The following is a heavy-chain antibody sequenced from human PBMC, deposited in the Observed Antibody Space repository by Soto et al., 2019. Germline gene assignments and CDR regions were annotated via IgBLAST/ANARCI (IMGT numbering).Heavy chain of an antibody. CDR1: GYTFTNYY. CDR3: AKGNGYVPATAPHFDY. CDR2: MNPRSGGT. D-gene: IGHD2-2*01. V-gene: IGHV1-2*02. J-gene: IGHJ4*02. Sequence: ASVKVSCKASGYTFTNYYMHWVRQAPGQGLEWMGWMNPRSGGTKYAQAFQDRVTMTRDASISTAYMEVTSLRHGDTAVYYCAKGNGYVPATAPHFDYWGQGTLVTVSS.